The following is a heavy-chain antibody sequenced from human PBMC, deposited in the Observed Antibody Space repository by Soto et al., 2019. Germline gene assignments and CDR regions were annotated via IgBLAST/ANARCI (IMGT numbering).Heavy chain of an antibody. Sequence: EVQLLESGGGLVQPGGSLRLSCAASRFTFSTYAMSWVRQAPGKGLEWVSAISGSGGRTYYADSVKGRFTISRDNSKNTLSLEMNSLRAEDRAVYCCAKERLSGGYFDQWGQGTLVTVSS. V-gene: IGHV3-23*01. CDR2: ISGSGGRT. J-gene: IGHJ4*02. CDR3: AKERLSGGYFDQ. CDR1: RFTFSTYA. D-gene: IGHD3-22*01.